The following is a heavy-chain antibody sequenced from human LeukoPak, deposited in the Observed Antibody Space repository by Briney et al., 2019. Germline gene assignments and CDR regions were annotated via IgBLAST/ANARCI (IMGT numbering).Heavy chain of an antibody. Sequence: SGGSLRLSCAASGFTFSSYAMHWVRQAPGKGLEWVAVISYDGSNKYYADSVKGRFTISRDNSKNTLYLQMNSLRAEDTAVYYCATGGTTFGGVIDSYYYMDVWGKGTTVTVSS. D-gene: IGHD3-16*02. CDR2: ISYDGSNK. J-gene: IGHJ6*03. CDR3: ATGGTTFGGVIDSYYYMDV. V-gene: IGHV3-30*04. CDR1: GFTFSSYA.